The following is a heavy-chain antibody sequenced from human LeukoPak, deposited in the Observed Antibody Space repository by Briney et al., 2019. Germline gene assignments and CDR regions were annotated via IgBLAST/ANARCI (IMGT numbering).Heavy chain of an antibody. D-gene: IGHD3-22*01. CDR1: GGSFSSSSYY. CDR2: INYSGST. V-gene: IGHV4-39*01. CDR3: ASNGYDSSGYYSD. J-gene: IGHJ4*02. Sequence: SETLSLTCTVSGGSFSSSSYYWGWLRQPPGTGREWFSSINYSGSTYYNPSLQSRVTISVDTSKNQFSLKLSPVTAADTSVYYCASNGYDSSGYYSDWGQGTLVTVSS.